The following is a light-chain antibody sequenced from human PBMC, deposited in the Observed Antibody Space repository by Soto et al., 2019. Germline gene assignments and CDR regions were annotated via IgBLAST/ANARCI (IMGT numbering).Light chain of an antibody. CDR3: QVWDSLSDHWV. CDR2: DDY. V-gene: IGLV3-21*02. J-gene: IGLJ3*02. Sequence: SYELTQPPSVSVAPGQTARITCGGNNIGTKSVHWYQQKPGQAPVLVVYDDYDRPSGIPERFAGSNSGNTATLTIGRVEAGDEADYYCQVWDSLSDHWVFGGGTKLTVL. CDR1: NIGTKS.